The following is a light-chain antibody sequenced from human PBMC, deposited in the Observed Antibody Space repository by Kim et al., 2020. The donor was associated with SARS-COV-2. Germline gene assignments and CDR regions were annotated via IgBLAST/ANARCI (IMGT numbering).Light chain of an antibody. J-gene: IGLJ2*01. CDR1: RSITGAGFD. V-gene: IGLV1-40*01. CDR2: GNG. Sequence: GHGVPLPSPGSRSITGAGFDVPWYQHLPGTAPKLLLYGNGNRPSGVPDRFSGSKSGTSVSLAIAGLQADDEADYYCQSYDSRLSVVFGGGTQLTVL. CDR3: QSYDSRLSVV.